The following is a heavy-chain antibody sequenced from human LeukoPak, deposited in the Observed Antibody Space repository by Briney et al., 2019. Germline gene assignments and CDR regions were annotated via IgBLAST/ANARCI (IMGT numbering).Heavy chain of an antibody. CDR3: ARGSFEYCSGGSCSWFDP. CDR2: ISAYNGNT. Sequence: ASVKVSCKASGYTFTSYGISWVRQAPGQGLQWMGWISAYNGNTNYAQKLQGRVTMTTDTSTSTAYMELRSLRSDDTAVYYCARGSFEYCSGGSCSWFDPWGQGTLVIVSS. V-gene: IGHV1-18*01. J-gene: IGHJ5*02. CDR1: GYTFTSYG. D-gene: IGHD2-15*01.